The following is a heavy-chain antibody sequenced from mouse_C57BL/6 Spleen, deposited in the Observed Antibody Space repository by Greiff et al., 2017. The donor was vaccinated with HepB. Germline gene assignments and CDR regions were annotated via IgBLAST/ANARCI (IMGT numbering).Heavy chain of an antibody. Sequence: QVQLKESGPELVKPGASVKISCKASGYAFSSSWMNWVKQRPGKGLEWIGRIYPGDGDTNYNGKFKGKATLTADKSSSTAYMQLSSLTSEDSAVYFCARQPSDSLATGYWGQGTTLTVSS. V-gene: IGHV1-82*01. CDR2: IYPGDGDT. CDR1: GYAFSSSW. J-gene: IGHJ2*01. CDR3: ARQPSDSLATGY. D-gene: IGHD3-2*01.